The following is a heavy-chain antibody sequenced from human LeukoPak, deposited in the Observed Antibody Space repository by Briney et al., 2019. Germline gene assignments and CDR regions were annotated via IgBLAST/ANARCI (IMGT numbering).Heavy chain of an antibody. CDR3: ASSSGWPRSVDY. CDR1: GGSISSYY. Sequence: SETLSLTCTVSGGSISSYYWSWIRQPPGKGLEWIGYTYYSRSTNYNPSLKSRVTISVDTSKNQFSLKLSSATAADTAVYYCASSSGWPRSVDYWGQGTLVTVSS. D-gene: IGHD6-19*01. J-gene: IGHJ4*02. CDR2: TYYSRST. V-gene: IGHV4-59*01.